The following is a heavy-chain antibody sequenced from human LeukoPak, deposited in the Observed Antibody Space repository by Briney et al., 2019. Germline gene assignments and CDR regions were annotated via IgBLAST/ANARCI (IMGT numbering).Heavy chain of an antibody. CDR3: ATPGRLWLPPGQGYFDY. Sequence: SVKVSCKASGGTFSSYAISWVRQAPGQGLEWMGGISTIFGTANYAQKFQGRVTITADESTSTAYMELSSLRSEDTAVYYCATPGRLWLPPGQGYFDYWGQGTLVTVSS. D-gene: IGHD5-18*01. V-gene: IGHV1-69*01. J-gene: IGHJ4*02. CDR1: GGTFSSYA. CDR2: ISTIFGTA.